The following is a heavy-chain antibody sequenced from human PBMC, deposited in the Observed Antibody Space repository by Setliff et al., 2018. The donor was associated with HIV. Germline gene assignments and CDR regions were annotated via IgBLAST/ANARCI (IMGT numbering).Heavy chain of an antibody. J-gene: IGHJ3*02. Sequence: GPSVKVSCKASGGTFGSYAIHWVRQAPGQGLEWMGGIIPIVGQTNYAQKFQGRFTITADTSTNTAFMELTSLTSGDTAFYYCARAYRPRALDIWGQGTMVTVSS. CDR2: IIPIVGQT. V-gene: IGHV1-69*10. CDR1: GGTFGSYA. CDR3: ARAYRPRALDI. D-gene: IGHD1-26*01.